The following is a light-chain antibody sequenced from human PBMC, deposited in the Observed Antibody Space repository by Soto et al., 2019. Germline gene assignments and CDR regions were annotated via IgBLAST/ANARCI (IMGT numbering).Light chain of an antibody. Sequence: QPVLTQPPSLSGTPGQRVTISCSGSNFNVKNNYVYWYQQFAGTAPKLLIYSNNRRPSEVPDRFSGSKSGSSASLAISGLRPEDEADYYCASWDDSLSETVFGGGTQLTVL. CDR1: NFNVKNNY. CDR2: SNN. V-gene: IGLV1-47*01. J-gene: IGLJ7*01. CDR3: ASWDDSLSETV.